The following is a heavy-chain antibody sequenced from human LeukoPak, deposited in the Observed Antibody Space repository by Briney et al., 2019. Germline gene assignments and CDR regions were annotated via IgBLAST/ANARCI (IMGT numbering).Heavy chain of an antibody. J-gene: IGHJ3*02. CDR1: GFTVSSYG. Sequence: GGSLRLSCAASGFTVSSYGMNWVRQPPGKWLEWVAYIGSRGSTISYADSVKGRFTVSRDNAKNSLYLQMNSLRAEDTAVYYCAREGALTVTKDAFDIWGQGTKVTVSS. CDR3: AREGALTVTKDAFDI. D-gene: IGHD4-17*01. V-gene: IGHV3-48*03. CDR2: IGSRGSTI.